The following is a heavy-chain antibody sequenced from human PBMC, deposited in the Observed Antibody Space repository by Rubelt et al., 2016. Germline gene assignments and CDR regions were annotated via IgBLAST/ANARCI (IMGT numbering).Heavy chain of an antibody. CDR1: GGSFSGYY. D-gene: IGHD3-22*01. CDR3: ARGKEGLGVTMMDY. V-gene: IGHV4-34*01. Sequence: QVQLQQWGAGLLKPSETLSLTCAVYGGSFSGYYWSWIRQPPGKGLEWIGEINHSGSTNYNPSLKSRVPISVDTSKTQFSLKLGSVTAADTAVYYCARGKEGLGVTMMDYWGQGTLVTVSS. J-gene: IGHJ4*02. CDR2: INHSGST.